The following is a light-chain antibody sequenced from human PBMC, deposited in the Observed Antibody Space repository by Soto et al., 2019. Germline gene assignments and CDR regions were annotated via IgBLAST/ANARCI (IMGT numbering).Light chain of an antibody. CDR3: QQLNSYPIT. CDR2: AAS. J-gene: IGKJ5*01. Sequence: QLTLAQSPSSACFSDLVSFTCRASQGISSFLAWYQQKPGKAPKLLIYAASTLQSGVPSRFSGSGSGTDFTLTISSLQPEDFATYFCQQLNSYPITFGQGTRLENK. V-gene: IGKV1-9*01. CDR1: QGISSF.